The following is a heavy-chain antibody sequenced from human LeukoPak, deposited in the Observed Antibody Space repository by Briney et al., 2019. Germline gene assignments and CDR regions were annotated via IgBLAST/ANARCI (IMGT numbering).Heavy chain of an antibody. V-gene: IGHV1-2*02. J-gene: IGHJ4*02. CDR3: ARDFQPGIAAAGTDY. Sequence: ASVKVSCKASGYTFTGYYMHWVRQAPGQGLEWMGWINPNSSGTNYAQKFQGRVTMTRDTSISTAYMELSRLRSDDTAVYYCARDFQPGIAAAGTDYWGQGTLVTVSS. CDR1: GYTFTGYY. D-gene: IGHD6-13*01. CDR2: INPNSSGT.